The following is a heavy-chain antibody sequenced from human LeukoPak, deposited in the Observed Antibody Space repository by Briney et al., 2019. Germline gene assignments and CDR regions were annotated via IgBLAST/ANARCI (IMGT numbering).Heavy chain of an antibody. V-gene: IGHV1-69*13. Sequence: GASVKVSCKVSGGTFSSYPISWVRQAPGQGLEWMGEITPIFGTPDYAQKFQGRVTITADESTTTAYMELSSLTSEDTAIYYCTRNSRVVSTSGLNYWGQGALVTVSS. J-gene: IGHJ4*02. CDR1: GGTFSSYP. D-gene: IGHD4-23*01. CDR2: ITPIFGTP. CDR3: TRNSRVVSTSGLNY.